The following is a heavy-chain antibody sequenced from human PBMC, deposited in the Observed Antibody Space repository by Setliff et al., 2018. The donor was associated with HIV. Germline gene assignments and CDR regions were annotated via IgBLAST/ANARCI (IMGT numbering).Heavy chain of an antibody. CDR3: ARRQSYYDILNGPAFDALDI. CDR2: IYYSGTA. Sequence: SETLSLTCTVSGGSISGGGYYWTWIRQYPGRGLEWIGYIYYSGTAYYKPSLRSRVTISVDTSMNQFSLNLNSVTAADTAVYSCARRQSYYDILNGPAFDALDIWGQGTKVTVSS. V-gene: IGHV4-31*03. D-gene: IGHD3-9*01. CDR1: GGSISGGGYY. J-gene: IGHJ3*02.